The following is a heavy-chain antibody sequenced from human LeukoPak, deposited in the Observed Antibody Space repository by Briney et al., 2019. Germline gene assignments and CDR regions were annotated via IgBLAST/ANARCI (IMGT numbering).Heavy chain of an antibody. D-gene: IGHD6-6*01. CDR3: AKSEYSSSTSWGDFDY. CDR2: ISWNSGSI. V-gene: IGHV3-9*01. CDR1: GFTFDDYA. Sequence: PGGSLRLSCAASGFTFDDYAMHWVRQAPGKGLEWVSGISWNSGSIGYADSVKGRFTISRDNAKNSLYLQMNSLRAEDTALYYCAKSEYSSSTSWGDFDYWGQGTLVTVSS. J-gene: IGHJ4*02.